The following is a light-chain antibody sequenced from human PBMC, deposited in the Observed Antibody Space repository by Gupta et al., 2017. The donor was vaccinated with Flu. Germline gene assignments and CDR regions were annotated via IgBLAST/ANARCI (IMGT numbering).Light chain of an antibody. Sequence: QSALTQPASVSVSPGQSITISCTGTSSDVGGYDYVSWYQQHPGRAPKLIIYEVTNRPSGVSDRFAGSKSGNTATLTTSGLQPEDESDFYCSSYTSTNEFYVFGSGTKVTVV. CDR3: SSYTSTNEFYV. CDR1: SSDVGGYDY. V-gene: IGLV2-14*01. CDR2: EVT. J-gene: IGLJ1*01.